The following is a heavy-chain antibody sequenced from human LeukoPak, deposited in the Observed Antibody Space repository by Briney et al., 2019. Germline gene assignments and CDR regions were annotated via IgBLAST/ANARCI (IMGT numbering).Heavy chain of an antibody. CDR3: ARDLTSGSYYYGMDV. CDR1: GFTFSSYS. D-gene: IGHD1-14*01. J-gene: IGHJ6*02. Sequence: GGSLRLSCAASGFTFSSYSMNWVRQAPGKGLEWVSYISSSSSTIYYADSVKGRFTISRDNAKNSLYLQMNSLRAEDTAVYYCARDLTSGSYYYGMDVWGQGTTVTVSS. CDR2: ISSSSSTI. V-gene: IGHV3-48*01.